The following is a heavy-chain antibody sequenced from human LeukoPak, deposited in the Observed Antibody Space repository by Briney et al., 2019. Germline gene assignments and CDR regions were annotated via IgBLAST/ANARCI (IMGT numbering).Heavy chain of an antibody. V-gene: IGHV4-4*02. J-gene: IGHJ3*02. Sequence: SGTLSLTCAVSGGSISSSYWWSWVRQPPGKGLEWIGEVYHSGSTNYSPSLKSRVTLPVDKSKNQFSLRLSSVTAADTAVYYCAGAYCGGDCYSGRTFDIWGQGTMVTVSS. D-gene: IGHD2-21*02. CDR2: VYHSGST. CDR3: AGAYCGGDCYSGRTFDI. CDR1: GGSISSSYW.